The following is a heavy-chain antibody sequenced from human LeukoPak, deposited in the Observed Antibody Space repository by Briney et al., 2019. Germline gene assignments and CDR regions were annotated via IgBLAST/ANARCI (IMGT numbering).Heavy chain of an antibody. J-gene: IGHJ4*02. CDR3: ARMGRYGDYDY. D-gene: IGHD4-17*01. V-gene: IGHV3-21*01. Sequence: PGGSLRLSCAASGFTFSSYAMAWVRQAPGKGLEWVSAISGSRNNTYYADSVKGRFTISRDNAKNSLYLQMNSLRAEDTAVYYCARMGRYGDYDYWGQGTLVTVSS. CDR2: ISGSRNNT. CDR1: GFTFSSYA.